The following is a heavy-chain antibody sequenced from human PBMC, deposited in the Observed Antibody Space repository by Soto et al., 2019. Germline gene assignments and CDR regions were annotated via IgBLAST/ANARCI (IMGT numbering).Heavy chain of an antibody. J-gene: IGHJ4*02. CDR3: ARDSGGRIRDVGFDY. D-gene: IGHD3-10*01. V-gene: IGHV3-11*01. Sequence: QVQLVESGGGLVQPGGSLRLTCAASGFTFSGYYMSWIRQAPGEGLEWVSYISTSSSTIYYADSVKGRFTISRDNAKNSLYLQMNSLRAEDTAVYYCARDSGGRIRDVGFDYWGQGTLVTVSS. CDR2: ISTSSSTI. CDR1: GFTFSGYY.